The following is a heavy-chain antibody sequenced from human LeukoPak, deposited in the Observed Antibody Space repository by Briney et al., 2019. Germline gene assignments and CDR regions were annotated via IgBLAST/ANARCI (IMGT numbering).Heavy chain of an antibody. J-gene: IGHJ3*01. D-gene: IGHD5-24*01. Sequence: PGGSLRLSCAASGFTFSSIAMTWVRQAPGKGLEWVSSIRSNGDTTYNADSVKGRFTISRDNSKNTLSLQMNSLRVEDTAMYFCAKDIQLSTWGLGTMVTVSS. CDR1: GFTFSSIA. CDR3: AKDIQLST. V-gene: IGHV3-23*01. CDR2: IRSNGDTT.